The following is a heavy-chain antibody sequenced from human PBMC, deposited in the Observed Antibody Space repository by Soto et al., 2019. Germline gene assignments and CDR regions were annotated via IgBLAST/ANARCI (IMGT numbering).Heavy chain of an antibody. Sequence: SETLSLTCTVSGGSISSSSYYWGWIRQPPGKGLEWIGSIYYSGSTYYNPSLKSRVTISVDTSKNQCSLKLSSVTAADTAVYYCARLPSFGKRRYYYGMDVWGQGTTVTVSS. D-gene: IGHD5-18*01. J-gene: IGHJ6*02. CDR1: GGSISSSSYY. V-gene: IGHV4-39*01. CDR2: IYYSGST. CDR3: ARLPSFGKRRYYYGMDV.